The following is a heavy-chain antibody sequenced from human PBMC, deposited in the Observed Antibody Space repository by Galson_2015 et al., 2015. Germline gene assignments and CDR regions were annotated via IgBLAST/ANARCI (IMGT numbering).Heavy chain of an antibody. J-gene: IGHJ6*03. D-gene: IGHD6-13*01. CDR1: GFTFSSYA. CDR3: ARDPSYSSSWGTNEYYYYYYMDV. CDR2: ISYDGSNK. V-gene: IGHV3-30-3*01. Sequence: SLRLSCAASGFTFSSYAMHWVRPAPGKGLAWVTVISYDGSNKYYADSVKGRFTISRDNSKNTLYLQMNSLRAEDTAVYYCARDPSYSSSWGTNEYYYYYYMDVWGKGTTVTVSS.